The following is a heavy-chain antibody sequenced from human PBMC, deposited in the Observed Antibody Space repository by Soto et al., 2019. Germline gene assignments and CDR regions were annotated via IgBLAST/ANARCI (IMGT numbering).Heavy chain of an antibody. Sequence: EVQLVESGGSLVQPGGSLRLSCAASGFTFSSYWMHWVRQAPGKGLVWVSRINSDGSSTSYADSVKGRFTISRDNAKNTLYLQMNSLRAEYTAVYYCARASMIAARPRRNWFDPWGQGTLVTVSS. D-gene: IGHD6-6*01. CDR2: INSDGSST. V-gene: IGHV3-74*01. CDR1: GFTFSSYW. CDR3: ARASMIAARPRRNWFDP. J-gene: IGHJ5*02.